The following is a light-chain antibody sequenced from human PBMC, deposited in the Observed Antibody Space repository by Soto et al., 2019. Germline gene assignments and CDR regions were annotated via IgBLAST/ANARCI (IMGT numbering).Light chain of an antibody. CDR1: GSDIGAYNY. V-gene: IGLV2-8*01. J-gene: IGLJ3*02. CDR3: SSYAGSPWL. CDR2: EVT. Sequence: QSALTQPPSASGSPGQSVTISCTGTGSDIGAYNYVSWYQQYPGKAPKLMIYEVTKRPSGVPDRISGSKSGNTASLTISGLQTEDEGDYYCSSYAGSPWLFGGGTKVTVL.